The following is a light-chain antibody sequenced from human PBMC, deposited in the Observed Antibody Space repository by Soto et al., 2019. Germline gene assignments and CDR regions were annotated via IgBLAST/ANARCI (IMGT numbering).Light chain of an antibody. V-gene: IGKV3-20*01. J-gene: IGKJ4*01. CDR1: QNVARSY. CDR3: LQYASSPLT. CDR2: GAS. Sequence: ETVLTQSPGTLSLSPGERATLSCRASQNVARSYLACYHHKPGQGPRLLISGASSRATGIPDRFSGSGSGTDFTLTISRLEPEDFAVYYCLQYASSPLTFGGGTKVEI.